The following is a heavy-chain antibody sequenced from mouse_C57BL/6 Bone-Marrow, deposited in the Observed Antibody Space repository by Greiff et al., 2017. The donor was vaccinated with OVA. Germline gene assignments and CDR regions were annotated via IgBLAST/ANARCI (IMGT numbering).Heavy chain of an antibody. J-gene: IGHJ1*03. Sequence: EVKLVESGGGLVQPGGSLKLSCAASGFTFSDYYMSWVRQTPEKRLEWVAYISNGGGSTYYPDTVKGRFTISRDNAKNTLYLQMSRLKSEDTAMYYCARLNWDWYFDVWGTGTTVTVSS. V-gene: IGHV5-12*01. CDR1: GFTFSDYY. CDR2: ISNGGGST. CDR3: ARLNWDWYFDV. D-gene: IGHD4-1*01.